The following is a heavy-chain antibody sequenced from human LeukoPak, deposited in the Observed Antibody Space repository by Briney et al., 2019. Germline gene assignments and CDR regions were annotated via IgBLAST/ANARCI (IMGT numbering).Heavy chain of an antibody. Sequence: GGSLRLSCAASGFTFSSYAMSWVRQAPGKGLEWVSAISGSGGSTYYADSVKGRFTISRDNSKNTLYLQMNSLRAEDTAVYYCAKEYSNYVRGLNWFDPWGQGTLVTVSS. J-gene: IGHJ5*02. CDR1: GFTFSSYA. CDR3: AKEYSNYVRGLNWFDP. D-gene: IGHD4-11*01. CDR2: ISGSGGST. V-gene: IGHV3-23*01.